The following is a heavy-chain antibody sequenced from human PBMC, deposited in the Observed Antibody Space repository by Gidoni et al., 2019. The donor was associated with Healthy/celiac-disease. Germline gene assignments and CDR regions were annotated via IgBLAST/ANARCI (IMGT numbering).Heavy chain of an antibody. Sequence: EVQLLESGGGFVQPGGSLRLSCAASGFTFSSLAMSWVRQAPGKGVEWVSAMRGSGGSTYYADSVKGRFAISRDNSKNTLYLQMNSLRAEDTAVYYCAKDGNWNPYDAFDIWGQGTMVTVSS. J-gene: IGHJ3*02. CDR3: AKDGNWNPYDAFDI. CDR1: GFTFSSLA. V-gene: IGHV3-23*01. D-gene: IGHD1-20*01. CDR2: MRGSGGST.